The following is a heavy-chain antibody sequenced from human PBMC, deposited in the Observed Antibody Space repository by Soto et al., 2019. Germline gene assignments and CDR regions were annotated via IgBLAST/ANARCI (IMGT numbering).Heavy chain of an antibody. Sequence: EVQLLESGGGLVQPGGSLRLSCAASGFTFSSYAMSWVRQAPRKGLEWVSAISGSGGSTYYADSVKGRFTISRDNSKNTLYLQMNSLRAEDTGVYYCAKGLEIAARCGVDYWGQGTLVTVSS. J-gene: IGHJ4*02. V-gene: IGHV3-23*01. CDR1: GFTFSSYA. D-gene: IGHD6-6*01. CDR3: AKGLEIAARCGVDY. CDR2: ISGSGGST.